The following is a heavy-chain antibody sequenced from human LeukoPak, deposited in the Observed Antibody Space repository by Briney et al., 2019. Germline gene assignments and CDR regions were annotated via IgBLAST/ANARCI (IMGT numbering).Heavy chain of an antibody. V-gene: IGHV4-34*01. J-gene: IGHJ4*02. CDR2: INHSGST. D-gene: IGHD1-7*01. Sequence: SETLSLTCAVYGGSFSGYYWSWIRQPPGKGLEWIGEINHSGSTNYNPSLKSRVTISVDTSKNQFSLKLSSVTAEDTALYHCARKGLGGELGGFDSWGQGTLVTVSS. CDR3: ARKGLGGELGGFDS. CDR1: GGSFSGYY.